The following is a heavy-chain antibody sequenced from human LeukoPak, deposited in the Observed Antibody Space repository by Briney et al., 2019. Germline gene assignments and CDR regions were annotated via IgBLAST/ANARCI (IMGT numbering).Heavy chain of an antibody. D-gene: IGHD4-17*01. CDR3: ASGEDYALDY. J-gene: IGHJ4*02. CDR1: GASISSYY. V-gene: IGHV4-59*08. CDR2: IYYIGTT. Sequence: PSETLSLTCTVSGASISSYYWSWIRQPPGKGLEWIGYIYYIGTTNYNPSLKSRVTISVDTSKNQFSLNLSSVTAADTAVYYCASGEDYALDYWGQGTLVTVSS.